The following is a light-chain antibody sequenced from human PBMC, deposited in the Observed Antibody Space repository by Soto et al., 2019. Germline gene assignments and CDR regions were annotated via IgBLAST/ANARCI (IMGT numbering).Light chain of an antibody. V-gene: IGLV2-14*01. CDR1: SSDIGVYNY. Sequence: QSVLTQPAPVSGSPGQSITISCTGTSSDIGVYNYVSWYQQHPGKAPKLMIYDVSNRPSGVSNRFSGSKSGNTASLTISGLQAEDEADYYCSSYTTTSTVVFGGGTKVTVL. CDR3: SSYTTTSTVV. CDR2: DVS. J-gene: IGLJ2*01.